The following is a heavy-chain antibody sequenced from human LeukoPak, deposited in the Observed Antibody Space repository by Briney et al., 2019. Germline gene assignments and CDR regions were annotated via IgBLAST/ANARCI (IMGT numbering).Heavy chain of an antibody. CDR2: IDTSGGT. CDR3: ARSSEQWLREYYFYY. CDR1: GGSISSGSDY. D-gene: IGHD6-19*01. J-gene: IGHJ4*02. Sequence: SETLSLTCTVSGGSISSGSDYWSWIRQPAGKGLEWIGHIDTSGGTNYNPSLKSRVTISVDTSKNQFSLELSSVTAADTAVYSCARSSEQWLREYYFYYWGQGTLVTVSS. V-gene: IGHV4-61*09.